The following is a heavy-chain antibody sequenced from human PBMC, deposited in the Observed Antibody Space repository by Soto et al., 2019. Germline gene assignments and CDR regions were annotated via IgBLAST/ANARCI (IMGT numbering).Heavy chain of an antibody. CDR1: GGSISSGGYS. CDR3: AREAGSNYYYFYALDV. Sequence: SSETLSLTCAVSGGSISSGGYSWSWIRQPPGKGLEWIGYIYHSGSTYYNPSLKSRVTISVDRSKNQFSLKLSSVTASDTAVYYCAREAGSNYYYFYALDVWGQGTTVTVSS. J-gene: IGHJ6*02. D-gene: IGHD4-4*01. CDR2: IYHSGST. V-gene: IGHV4-30-2*01.